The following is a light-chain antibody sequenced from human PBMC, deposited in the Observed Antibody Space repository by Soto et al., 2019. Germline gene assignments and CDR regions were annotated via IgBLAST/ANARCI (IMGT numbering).Light chain of an antibody. J-gene: IGLJ3*02. CDR1: SSDVGSYNY. Sequence: QSALTQPASVSGSPGQSITISCTGTSSDVGSYNYVSWYQQHPGKAPKLIISEVSNRPSGVSNRFSGSKSGNTASLTISGLQAEDEADYYCSSFTTSKTVVFGGGTKLTVL. CDR2: EVS. CDR3: SSFTTSKTVV. V-gene: IGLV2-14*01.